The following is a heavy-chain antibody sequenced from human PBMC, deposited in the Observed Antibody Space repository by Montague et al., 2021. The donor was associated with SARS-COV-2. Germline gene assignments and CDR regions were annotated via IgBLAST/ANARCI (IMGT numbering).Heavy chain of an antibody. CDR1: GVSISSCY. J-gene: IGHJ4*02. D-gene: IGHD5-18*01. CDR3: ARDGRRLYTYGSLDY. CDR2: INTSGSP. V-gene: IGHV4-4*07. Sequence: SETLSLTCTVSGVSISSCYWGCSLQTPRKGLVWFGRINTSGSPKYNPSLLRRVTMSLDTSKNQCSLKVNSVTVADTAMYFCARDGRRLYTYGSLDYWGQGILVTVSS.